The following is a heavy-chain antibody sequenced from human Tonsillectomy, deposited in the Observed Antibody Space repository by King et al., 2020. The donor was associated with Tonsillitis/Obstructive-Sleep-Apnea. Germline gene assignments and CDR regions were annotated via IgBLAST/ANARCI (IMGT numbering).Heavy chain of an antibody. CDR1: GGSISSSSYY. CDR3: ASGVLRGYSYGYGY. V-gene: IGHV4-39*01. D-gene: IGHD5-18*01. Sequence: LQLQESGPGLVKPSETLSLTCTVSGGSISSSSYYWGWIRQPPGKGLEWIGSIYYSGSTYYNPSLKSRVTISVDTSKNQFSLKLSSVTAADPAVYYCASGVLRGYSYGYGYWGQGTLVTVSS. J-gene: IGHJ4*02. CDR2: IYYSGST.